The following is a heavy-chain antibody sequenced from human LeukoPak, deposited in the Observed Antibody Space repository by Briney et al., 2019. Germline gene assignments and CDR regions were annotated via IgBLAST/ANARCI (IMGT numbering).Heavy chain of an antibody. V-gene: IGHV4-59*01. Sequence: SETLSLTCAVSGGSISPYYWMWIRQPPGKGLEWIGYISYSGSTSFNPSLKSRGTISLDTSTNQVSLKLRSVTAADTAVYYCARAGSYRLTTTLWGQGTLVTVSS. J-gene: IGHJ4*02. D-gene: IGHD4-17*01. CDR3: ARAGSYRLTTTL. CDR1: GGSISPYY. CDR2: ISYSGST.